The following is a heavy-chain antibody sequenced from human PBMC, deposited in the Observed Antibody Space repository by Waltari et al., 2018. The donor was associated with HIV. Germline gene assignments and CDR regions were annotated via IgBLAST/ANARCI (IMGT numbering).Heavy chain of an antibody. V-gene: IGHV4-39*01. CDR2: IYSSGTV. CDR1: GASISSPYY. D-gene: IGHD2-21*01. Sequence: QLQLQESGPGLVKPSETLSLACTVSGASISSPYYWGWVRQTPGKGREWIGNIYSSGTVYYNPSLRSRVTISVDSSKNQFSLRVRSVTAADMAVYYCAKTRVPKDKSGDDYSYYGLDVWGQGTTVTVSS. CDR3: AKTRVPKDKSGDDYSYYGLDV. J-gene: IGHJ6*02.